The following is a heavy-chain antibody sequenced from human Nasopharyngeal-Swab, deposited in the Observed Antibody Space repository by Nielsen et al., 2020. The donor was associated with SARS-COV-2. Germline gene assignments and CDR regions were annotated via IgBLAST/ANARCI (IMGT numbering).Heavy chain of an antibody. CDR3: ARDGILLWFGEERLDY. D-gene: IGHD3-10*01. Sequence: GESLKISCAASGFTFSSYAMRWVRQAPGKGLEWVANIKQDGSEKYYVDSVKGRFTISRDNAKNSLYLQMNSLRAEDTAVYYCARDGILLWFGEERLDYWGQGTLVTVSS. J-gene: IGHJ4*02. CDR1: GFTFSSYA. CDR2: IKQDGSEK. V-gene: IGHV3-7*03.